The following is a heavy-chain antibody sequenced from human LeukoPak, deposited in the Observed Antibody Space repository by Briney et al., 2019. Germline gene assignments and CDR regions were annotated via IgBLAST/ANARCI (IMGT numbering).Heavy chain of an antibody. CDR2: INPNSSGT. CDR3: ASILSSGGWDY. Sequence: ASVKVSCKASGYTFTGYYMHWVRQAPGQGLEWMGWINPNSSGTNYAQKFQGRVTMTRDTSTSTVYMELSSLRSEDTAVYYCASILSSGGWDYWGQGTLVTVSS. CDR1: GYTFTGYY. V-gene: IGHV1-2*02. D-gene: IGHD2-15*01. J-gene: IGHJ4*02.